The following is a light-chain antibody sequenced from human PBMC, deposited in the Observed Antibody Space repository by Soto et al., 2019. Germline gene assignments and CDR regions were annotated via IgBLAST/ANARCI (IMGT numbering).Light chain of an antibody. CDR2: EVS. J-gene: IGLJ1*01. CDR3: NSFTSSSTYV. Sequence: LTQPASVSGSPGQSITISCTGTSSDVGGYKYVSWYQQHPGKAPKLIIYEVSNRPSGVSNRFSGSKSGNTASLTISGLQAEDETDYYCNSFTSSSTYVFGTGTKVTVL. CDR1: SSDVGGYKY. V-gene: IGLV2-14*01.